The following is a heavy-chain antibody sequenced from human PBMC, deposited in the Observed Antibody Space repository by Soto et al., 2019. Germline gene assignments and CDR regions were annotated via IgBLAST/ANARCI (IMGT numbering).Heavy chain of an antibody. J-gene: IGHJ5*02. CDR2: ISGSGGST. V-gene: IGHV3-23*01. D-gene: IGHD2-15*01. CDR3: AKRPSLVVEFDP. CDR1: GFTFSSYA. Sequence: GGSLRLSCAASGFTFSSYAMSWVRQAPGKGLEWVSAISGSGGSTYYADSVKGRFTISRDNSKNTLYLQMNSLRAEDTAVYYRAKRPSLVVEFDPWGQGTLVTVSS.